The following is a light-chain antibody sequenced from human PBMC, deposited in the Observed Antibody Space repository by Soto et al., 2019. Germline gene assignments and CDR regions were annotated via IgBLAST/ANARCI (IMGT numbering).Light chain of an antibody. V-gene: IGLV1-40*01. CDR3: QAYDYSLTASV. CDR2: GNR. Sequence: QSALTQPPSVSGAPGQRVTLSCTGNSSNLGAGYDVHWYQQLPGAAPKLVIFGNRNRPSGVPERFSGSKSGTSASLAITGRQAEDEADYYCQAYDYSLTASVFGGGTKLTVL. J-gene: IGLJ3*02. CDR1: SSNLGAGYD.